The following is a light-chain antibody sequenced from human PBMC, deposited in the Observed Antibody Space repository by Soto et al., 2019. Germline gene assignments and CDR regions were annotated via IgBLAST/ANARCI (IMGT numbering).Light chain of an antibody. V-gene: IGLV1-40*01. CDR3: QSYDTSLRVV. Sequence: QSVLTQPPSVSGAPGQRVTISCTGSSSNIGAGYDIHWYQQLPGTAPKVLIYSYSNRPSGVPDRFSGSKSGTSASLAIAGLQAEYEADYYCQSYDTSLRVVFGGGTKLTVL. J-gene: IGLJ2*01. CDR2: SYS. CDR1: SSNIGAGYD.